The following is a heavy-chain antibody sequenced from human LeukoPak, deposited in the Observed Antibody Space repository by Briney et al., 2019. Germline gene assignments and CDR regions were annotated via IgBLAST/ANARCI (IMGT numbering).Heavy chain of an antibody. Sequence: GGSLRLSCAASGFTFSDYDMSWVRQAPGKGLEWVSYISSSGSTIYYADSVKGRFTISRDNAKNSLYLQMNSLRAEDTAVYYCAREASVRGEFPTYYYYFYMDVWGKGTTVTVSS. V-gene: IGHV3-11*04. CDR1: GFTFSDYD. CDR2: ISSSGSTI. D-gene: IGHD3-10*02. CDR3: AREASVRGEFPTYYYYFYMDV. J-gene: IGHJ6*03.